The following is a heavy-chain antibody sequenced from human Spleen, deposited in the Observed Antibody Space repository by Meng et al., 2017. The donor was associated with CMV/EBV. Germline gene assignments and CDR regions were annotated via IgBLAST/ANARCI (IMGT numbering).Heavy chain of an antibody. D-gene: IGHD3-3*01. CDR3: ARAARDFWSGFWFDP. J-gene: IGHJ5*02. CDR1: GGSISSSSYY. V-gene: IGHV4-39*07. Sequence: GSLRLSCTVSGGSISSSSYYWGWIRQPPGKGLEWIGSIYYSGSTYYNPSLKSRVTISVDTSKNQFSLKLSSVTAADTAVYYCARAARDFWSGFWFDPWGQGTLVTVSS. CDR2: IYYSGST.